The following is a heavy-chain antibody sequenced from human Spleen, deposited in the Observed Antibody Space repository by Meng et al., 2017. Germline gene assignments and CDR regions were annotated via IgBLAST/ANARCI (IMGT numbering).Heavy chain of an antibody. V-gene: IGHV3-23*01. CDR2: ISGSGGST. Sequence: GESLKISCAASGFTFNSYAMSWVRQAPGKGLEWVSAISGSGGSTYYADSVKGRFTISRDNSKNTLYLQMNSLRAEDTAVYYCAKGALYDSSGYYYDYFDYWGQGTLVTVSS. CDR3: AKGALYDSSGYYYDYFDY. CDR1: GFTFNSYA. J-gene: IGHJ4*02. D-gene: IGHD3-22*01.